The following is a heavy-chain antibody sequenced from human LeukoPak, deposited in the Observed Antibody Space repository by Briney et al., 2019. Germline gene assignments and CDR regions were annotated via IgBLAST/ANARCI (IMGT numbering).Heavy chain of an antibody. CDR1: VFTFSSCG. V-gene: IGHV3-30*03. J-gene: IGHJ6*02. CDR3: ARGVGYCCDGACYGPPRYTCYSGLDV. CDR2: ISYDGSNK. Sequence: PGRSLRLSCAGSVFTFSSCGMHWVRQAPGKGLEWVAVISYDGSNKYYADAVKGRFTISRDNSKNTLYLQMNSLRAEDTAVYYCARGVGYCCDGACYGPPRYTCYSGLDVWGQGTTVTVSS. D-gene: IGHD2-21*02.